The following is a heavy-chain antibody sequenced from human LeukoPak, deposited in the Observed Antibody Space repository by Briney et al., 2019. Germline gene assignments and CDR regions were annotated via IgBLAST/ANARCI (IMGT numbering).Heavy chain of an antibody. Sequence: PGRSLRLSCAASGFTFSSYGMHWVRQTPGKGLEWVSAISGSGGSTYYADSVKGRFTISRDNSKNTLYLQMNSLRAEDTAVYYCAKYLEQQLDESWFDPWGQGTLVTVSS. V-gene: IGHV3-23*01. J-gene: IGHJ5*02. D-gene: IGHD6-13*01. CDR1: GFTFSSYG. CDR2: ISGSGGST. CDR3: AKYLEQQLDESWFDP.